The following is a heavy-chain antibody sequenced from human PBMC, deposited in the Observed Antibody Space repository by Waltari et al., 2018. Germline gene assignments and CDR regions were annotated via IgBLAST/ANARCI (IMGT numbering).Heavy chain of an antibody. V-gene: IGHV3-73*02. CDR2: IGNQGNTYAT. CDR3: TRSPGFGP. J-gene: IGHJ5*02. Sequence: EVQLVESGGGLVQPGGSLKLSCAASGFIFSGSPIHWVRQASGKGLEWVGRIGNQGNTYATVYTESVKGRFTISRDDSKNTAYLQVNSLKIEDTAFYYCTRSPGFGPWGQGTLVTVSS. CDR1: GFIFSGSP.